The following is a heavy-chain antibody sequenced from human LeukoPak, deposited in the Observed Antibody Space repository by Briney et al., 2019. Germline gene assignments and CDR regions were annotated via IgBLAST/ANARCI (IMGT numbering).Heavy chain of an antibody. CDR2: INPDGTSP. CDR3: VRGTNDWTGIDY. D-gene: IGHD2-8*01. J-gene: IGHJ4*02. Sequence: GGSLRLSCAASGFTFRNYWMHWARQVPGKGLVWVSRINPDGTSPHYADSVKGRFTISRDNARDILYLQMNSLRVEDTAIYYCVRGTNDWTGIDYWGQGILVTVSS. V-gene: IGHV3-74*01. CDR1: GFTFRNYW.